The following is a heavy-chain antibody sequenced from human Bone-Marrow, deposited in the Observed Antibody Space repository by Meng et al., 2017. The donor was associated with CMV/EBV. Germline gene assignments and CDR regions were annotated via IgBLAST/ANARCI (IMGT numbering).Heavy chain of an antibody. CDR2: MNPDSDNT. CDR3: ARAAGYCSSTSCLNFDY. Sequence: ASVKVSCKASGYTFTSFDMKWVRQATGQGLEWMGWMNPDSDNTERLQGRVTMTRNTSICTACMELSRLRSDDTAVYYCARAAGYCSSTSCLNFDYWGQGTLVTVSS. CDR1: GYTFTSFD. J-gene: IGHJ4*02. V-gene: IGHV1-8*01. D-gene: IGHD2-2*03.